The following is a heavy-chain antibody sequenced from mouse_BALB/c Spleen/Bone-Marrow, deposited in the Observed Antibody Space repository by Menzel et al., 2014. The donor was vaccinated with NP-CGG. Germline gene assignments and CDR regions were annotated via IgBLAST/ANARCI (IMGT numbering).Heavy chain of an antibody. Sequence: QVQLQQSGAELVKPGASVKLSCKASGYSFTNYYMYWVKRWPGQGLEWIGEINPSNGGTNFNEKFKSKATLTVDKSSSTAFMQLSSLTSEDSAVYYCTRSNYGYWFFDVWGAGTTVTVSS. CDR1: GYSFTNYY. J-gene: IGHJ1*01. CDR3: TRSNYGYWFFDV. CDR2: INPSNGGT. V-gene: IGHV1S81*02. D-gene: IGHD1-1*01.